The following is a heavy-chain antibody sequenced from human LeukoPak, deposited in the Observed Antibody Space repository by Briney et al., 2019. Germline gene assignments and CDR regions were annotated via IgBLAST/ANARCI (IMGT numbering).Heavy chain of an antibody. CDR2: IYHSGST. D-gene: IGHD1-1*01. CDR1: GDSISSSTYY. V-gene: IGHV4-39*07. J-gene: IGHJ5*02. Sequence: SETLSLTCSVSGDSISSSTYYWGWIRQPPGKGLEWIVSIYHSGSTYYNPSRKSRVTISVDTSKNQFSLKLSSVTAADTAVYYCARHTTGTVGGNWFDPWGQGTLVTVSS. CDR3: ARHTTGTVGGNWFDP.